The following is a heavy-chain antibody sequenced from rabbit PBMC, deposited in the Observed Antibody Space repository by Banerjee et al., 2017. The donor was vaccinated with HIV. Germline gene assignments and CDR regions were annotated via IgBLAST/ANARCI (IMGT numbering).Heavy chain of an antibody. D-gene: IGHD7-1*01. J-gene: IGHJ4*01. V-gene: IGHV1S7*01. Sequence: QLKESGGGLVQPGGSLKLSCKASGFDFSSYYMNWVRQAPGKGLEWIGYIDPVFDTTYYASWVNGRFTISSHNAQNTVFLQMTSLTASDTATYFCARERYAGYAGYGYHLWGPGTLVTVS. CDR3: ARERYAGYAGYGYHL. CDR1: GFDFSSYY. CDR2: IDPVFDTT.